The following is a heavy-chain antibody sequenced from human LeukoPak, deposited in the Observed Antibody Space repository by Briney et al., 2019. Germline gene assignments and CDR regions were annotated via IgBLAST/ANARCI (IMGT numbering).Heavy chain of an antibody. CDR1: GFTFSSFD. D-gene: IGHD1-1*01. CDR3: ARGPPRGKYYYMDV. V-gene: IGHV3-13*01. Sequence: GGSLRLSCAASGFTFSSFDMHWVRQPTGQGLEWASTVGTASDTYYPGSVEGRFTLSRDNAKNSLYLQMNSLTAGDTAVYYCARGPPRGKYYYMDVWGKGTTVTVSS. J-gene: IGHJ6*03. CDR2: VGTASDT.